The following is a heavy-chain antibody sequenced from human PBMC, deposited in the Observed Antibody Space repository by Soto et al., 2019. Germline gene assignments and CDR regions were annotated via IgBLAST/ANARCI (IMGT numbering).Heavy chain of an antibody. CDR3: AKPDVRTTVIFGRTPDEESKYYFDY. CDR2: ISGSGGST. D-gene: IGHD4-4*01. V-gene: IGHV3-23*01. CDR1: GFTFSSYA. J-gene: IGHJ4*02. Sequence: EVQLLESGGGLVQPGGSLRLSCAASGFTFSSYAMSWVRQAPGKGLEWVSAISGSGGSTYYADSVKGRFTISRDNSKNTLYLQMNSLRAEDTAVYYCAKPDVRTTVIFGRTPDEESKYYFDYWGQGTLVTVSS.